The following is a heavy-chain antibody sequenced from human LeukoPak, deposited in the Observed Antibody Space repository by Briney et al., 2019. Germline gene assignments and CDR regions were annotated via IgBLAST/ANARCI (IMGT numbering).Heavy chain of an antibody. CDR1: GGSISSYY. J-gene: IGHJ4*02. Sequence: SETLSLTCTVSGGSISSYYWSWIRQPPGKGLEWIGSIYHSGSTYYNPSLKSRVTISVDTSKNQFSLKLSSVTAADTAVYYCARVETQIDYWGQGTLVTVSS. CDR2: IYHSGST. V-gene: IGHV4-38-2*02. CDR3: ARVETQIDY.